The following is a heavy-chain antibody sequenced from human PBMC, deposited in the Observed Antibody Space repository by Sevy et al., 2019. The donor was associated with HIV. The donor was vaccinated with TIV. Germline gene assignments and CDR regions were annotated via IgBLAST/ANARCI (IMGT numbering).Heavy chain of an antibody. Sequence: GGSLRLSCAASAFTFSNYAMTWVRQAPGKGLEWVSPITGNGVETYYADSVKGRFIISRDNSKNRLSLQMNSVRAEDTALYYCARDVIFREVFPTDVWGKGTTVTVSS. D-gene: IGHD3-10*01. V-gene: IGHV3-23*01. J-gene: IGHJ6*04. CDR1: AFTFSNYA. CDR3: ARDVIFREVFPTDV. CDR2: ITGNGVET.